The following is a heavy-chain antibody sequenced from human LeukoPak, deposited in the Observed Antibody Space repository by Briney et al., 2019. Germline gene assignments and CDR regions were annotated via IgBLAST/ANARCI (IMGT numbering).Heavy chain of an antibody. J-gene: IGHJ4*02. CDR1: GFTFSSDW. Sequence: PGGSLRLSCAASGFTFSSDWVRWVRLAPGKGLEWVANIKQDGSEKYDVDSVKGRYTISRDNAKNSLCLQMNSVRAEDTAVYSCVRDGDTSGYTIWGQGTLVTVSS. V-gene: IGHV3-7*01. CDR3: VRDGDTSGYTI. D-gene: IGHD3-22*01. CDR2: IKQDGSEK.